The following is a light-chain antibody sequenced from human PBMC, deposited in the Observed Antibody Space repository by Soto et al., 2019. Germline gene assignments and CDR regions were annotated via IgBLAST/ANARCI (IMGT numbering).Light chain of an antibody. CDR3: QRYDGY. Sequence: DTQMTQSPSTLSASVGDTVTITCRARQNINNWLAWYQQKPEKVPKLLIYGASTLEDGVPSRFSGSRSGTEFTLTITSLQPDDFATYYCQRYDGYFGQGTKLEIK. CDR2: GAS. CDR1: QNINNW. V-gene: IGKV1-5*01. J-gene: IGKJ2*01.